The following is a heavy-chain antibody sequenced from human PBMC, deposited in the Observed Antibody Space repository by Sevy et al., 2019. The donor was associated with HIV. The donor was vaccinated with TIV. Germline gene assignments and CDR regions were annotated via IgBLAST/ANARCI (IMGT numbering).Heavy chain of an antibody. Sequence: GGSLRLSCRGSGFSFSDFYMSWIRQAPGKGLEWVSHITGSGFTIYQADSVKGRFATSRDNAKNSLFLQMNSLRVEDTAVYYCARDPHEIMLSGSYYLYWGQGTRVTVSS. CDR1: GFSFSDFY. D-gene: IGHD1-26*01. J-gene: IGHJ4*02. V-gene: IGHV3-11*04. CDR3: ARDPHEIMLSGSYYLY. CDR2: ITGSGFTI.